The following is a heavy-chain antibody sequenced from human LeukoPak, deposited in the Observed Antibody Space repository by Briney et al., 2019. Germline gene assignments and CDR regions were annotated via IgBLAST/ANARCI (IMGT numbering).Heavy chain of an antibody. V-gene: IGHV1-18*01. D-gene: IGHD1-7*01. Sequence: ASVKVSCKASGYTFTSYGICWVRQAPGQGLEWMGWISAYNGNTNYAQKLQGRVTMTTDTSTSTAYMELRSLRSDDTAVYYCARDVDWNYERNYYYGMDVWGQGTTVTVSS. CDR3: ARDVDWNYERNYYYGMDV. J-gene: IGHJ6*02. CDR2: ISAYNGNT. CDR1: GYTFTSYG.